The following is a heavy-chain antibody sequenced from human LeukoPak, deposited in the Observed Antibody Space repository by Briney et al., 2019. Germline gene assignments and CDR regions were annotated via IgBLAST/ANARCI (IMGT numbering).Heavy chain of an antibody. Sequence: GASVKVSCKASGGTFSSYAISWVRQAPGQGLEWMGIINPSGGSTSYAQKFQGRVTMTRDTSTSTVYMELSSLRSEDTAVYYCARGLSSVAGRGMDVWGQGTTVTVSS. J-gene: IGHJ6*02. CDR1: GGTFSSYA. V-gene: IGHV1-46*01. CDR2: INPSGGST. D-gene: IGHD3-10*01. CDR3: ARGLSSVAGRGMDV.